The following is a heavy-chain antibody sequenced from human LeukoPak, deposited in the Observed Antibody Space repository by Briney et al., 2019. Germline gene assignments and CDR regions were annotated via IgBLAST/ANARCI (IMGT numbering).Heavy chain of an antibody. J-gene: IGHJ4*02. CDR2: ISYDGSNK. CDR3: ARGGLQFIDY. CDR1: EFTFSNYA. Sequence: PGGSLRLSCAVSEFTFSNYAMHWVRQAPGKGLECVAVISYDGSNKYYADSVKGRFTISRDNPKNTLYLQMNSLRAEDTAVYYCARGGLQFIDYWGQGTLVTVSS. D-gene: IGHD5-24*01. V-gene: IGHV3-30-3*01.